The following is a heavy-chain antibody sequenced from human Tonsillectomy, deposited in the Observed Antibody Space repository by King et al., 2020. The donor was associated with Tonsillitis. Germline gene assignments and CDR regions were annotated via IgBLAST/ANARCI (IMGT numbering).Heavy chain of an antibody. J-gene: IGHJ3*02. Sequence: VQLVESGGDLAQPGGSLRLSCSASGFTLTNYDMYWVRQAPGKGLEYVSGISSNGGNTNYADSVRGRFTISRDISQDTLFLQMNSLRAEDTAMYYCVKPTFTQWLVPYEAFYIWGQGTMVTVSS. D-gene: IGHD6-19*01. CDR3: VKPTFTQWLVPYEAFYI. CDR1: GFTLTNYD. V-gene: IGHV3-64D*06. CDR2: ISSNGGNT.